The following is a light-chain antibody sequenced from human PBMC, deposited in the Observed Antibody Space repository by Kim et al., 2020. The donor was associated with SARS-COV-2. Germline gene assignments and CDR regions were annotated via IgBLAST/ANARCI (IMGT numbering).Light chain of an antibody. CDR1: SSDVGKYKY. CDR2: DVS. CDR3: CSYAAGSTWV. V-gene: IGLV2-11*02. Sequence: GQSVTISCTGTSSDVGKYKYVSWYQQPQGKAPKVMIYDVSERPSGVPDRFSGSQSGNTASLTISGLQAEDEADYYCCSYAAGSTWVFGGGTQLTVL. J-gene: IGLJ3*02.